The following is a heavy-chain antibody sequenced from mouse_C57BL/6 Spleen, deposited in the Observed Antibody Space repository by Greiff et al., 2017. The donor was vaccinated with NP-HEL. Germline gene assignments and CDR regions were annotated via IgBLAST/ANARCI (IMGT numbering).Heavy chain of an antibody. CDR2: ISDGGSYT. D-gene: IGHD2-1*01. V-gene: IGHV5-4*03. Sequence: EVKLMESGGGLVKPGGSLKLSCAASGFTFSSYAMSWVRQTPEKRLEWVATISDGGSYTYYPDNVKGRFTISRDNAKNNLYLQMSHLKSEDTAMYYCARYYGNPWFAYWGQGTLVTVSA. CDR1: GFTFSSYA. J-gene: IGHJ3*01. CDR3: ARYYGNPWFAY.